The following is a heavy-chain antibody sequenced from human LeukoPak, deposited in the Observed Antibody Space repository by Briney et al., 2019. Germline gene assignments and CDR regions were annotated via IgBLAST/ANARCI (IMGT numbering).Heavy chain of an antibody. J-gene: IGHJ4*02. CDR3: ARDRGAPFGELSD. CDR1: GGSISSGGYY. CDR2: IYHSGST. D-gene: IGHD3-10*01. Sequence: PSETLSLTCTVSGGSISSGGYYWSWIRQPPGKGLEWIGSIYHSGSTYYNPSLKSRVTISVDTSKNQFSLKLSSVTAADTAVYYCARDRGAPFGELSDWGQGTLVTVSS. V-gene: IGHV4-39*07.